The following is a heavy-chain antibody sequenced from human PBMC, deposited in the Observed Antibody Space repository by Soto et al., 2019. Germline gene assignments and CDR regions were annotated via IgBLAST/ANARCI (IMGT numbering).Heavy chain of an antibody. Sequence: ATLSLACPVSGGSISSNYWTWIRQPPGKGLEWIGYVYNSGSTNYNPSLKSRVTISEDTSKSQFSLKVNSMTAADTAVYYCARYRREAVAGYTLDNWGQGMLVTVSS. CDR1: GGSISSNY. CDR3: ARYRREAVAGYTLDN. J-gene: IGHJ4*02. V-gene: IGHV4-59*12. CDR2: VYNSGST. D-gene: IGHD6-13*01.